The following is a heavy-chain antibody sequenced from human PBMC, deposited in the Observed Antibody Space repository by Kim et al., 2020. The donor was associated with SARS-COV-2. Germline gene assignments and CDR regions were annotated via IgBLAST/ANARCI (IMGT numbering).Heavy chain of an antibody. Sequence: ASVKVSCKASGYTFTSYAMHWVRQAPGQRLEWMGWINAGNGNTKYSQKFQGRVTITRDTSASTAYMELSSLRSEDTAVYYCARCFGGYYSLWYFDLWGRGTLVTVSS. CDR3: ARCFGGYYSLWYFDL. CDR2: INAGNGNT. J-gene: IGHJ2*01. CDR1: GYTFTSYA. D-gene: IGHD3-22*01. V-gene: IGHV1-3*01.